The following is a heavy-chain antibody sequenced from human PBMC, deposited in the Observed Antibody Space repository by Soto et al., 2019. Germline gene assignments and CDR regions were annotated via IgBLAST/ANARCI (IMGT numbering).Heavy chain of an antibody. CDR3: ARDPVLLWFGELSNFDY. Sequence: QVQLVESGGGLVKPGGSLRLSCAASGFTFSDYYMSWICQAPGKGLEWVSYISSTGNTIYYADSVKGRFTISRDNAKNSLYLQMNSLRAEDTAVYYCARDPVLLWFGELSNFDYWGQGTLVTVSS. D-gene: IGHD3-10*01. J-gene: IGHJ4*02. V-gene: IGHV3-11*01. CDR2: ISSTGNTI. CDR1: GFTFSDYY.